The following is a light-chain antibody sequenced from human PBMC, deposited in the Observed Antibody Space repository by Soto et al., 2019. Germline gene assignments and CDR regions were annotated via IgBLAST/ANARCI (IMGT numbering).Light chain of an antibody. CDR2: DVT. V-gene: IGLV2-14*01. CDR3: SSYTSSSTLYV. CDR1: SSDVGDNNY. J-gene: IGLJ1*01. Sequence: QSALTQPASVSGSPGQSITISCTGTSSDVGDNNYVYWYQQHPGKAPKLMSYDVTHRPSGISNRFSGSKSGNTASLTISGLQAEDEADYYCSSYTSSSTLYVFGTGTKLTVL.